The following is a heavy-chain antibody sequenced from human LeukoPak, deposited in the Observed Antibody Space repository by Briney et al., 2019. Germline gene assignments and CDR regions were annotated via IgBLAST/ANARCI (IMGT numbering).Heavy chain of an antibody. CDR1: GGSISSGGYY. V-gene: IGHV4-31*03. CDR3: ARETNNHYSNGHYFDY. D-gene: IGHD4-11*01. Sequence: SQTLSLTCTVSGGSISSGGYYWSWIRQHPGKGLEWIGYIYYSGSTYYNPSLKSRVTISVDTSKNQFSLKLSSVTAADTAVYYCARETNNHYSNGHYFDYWGQGTLVTVSS. CDR2: IYYSGST. J-gene: IGHJ4*02.